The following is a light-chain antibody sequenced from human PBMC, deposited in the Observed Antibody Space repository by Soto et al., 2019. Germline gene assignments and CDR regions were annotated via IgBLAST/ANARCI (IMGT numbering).Light chain of an antibody. J-gene: IGKJ5*01. Sequence: EVVLTQSPVTLSLSPGERATLSCRASQSFRGLLAWYQQKPGQAPRLLIYDAYNRATGIPPRFSGSGSGTDFTLTIGSLEPEDSAVYYCQQRHMWPITLGHGTRLEIK. CDR1: QSFRGL. CDR2: DAY. CDR3: QQRHMWPIT. V-gene: IGKV3-11*01.